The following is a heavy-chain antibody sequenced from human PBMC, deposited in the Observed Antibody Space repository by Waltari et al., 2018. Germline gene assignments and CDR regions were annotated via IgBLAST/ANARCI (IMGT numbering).Heavy chain of an antibody. D-gene: IGHD5-12*01. CDR3: ARRYNGYDYSYFDY. V-gene: IGHV4-4*07. CDR2: FYPSGTT. J-gene: IGHJ4*02. CDR1: GGSISTYH. Sequence: QVQLQESGPGLVKPSETLSLTCTVSGGSISTYHWSWIRQPAGRGLEGIGRFYPSGTTNYNPSLKSRVTMSVDASKTLFSLRLSSVTAADTAVYYCARRYNGYDYSYFDYWGQGTLVTVSS.